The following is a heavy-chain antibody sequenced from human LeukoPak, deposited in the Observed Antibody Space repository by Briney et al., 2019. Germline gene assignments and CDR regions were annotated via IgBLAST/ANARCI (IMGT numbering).Heavy chain of an antibody. CDR1: GFTFSSYA. V-gene: IGHV3-30*04. D-gene: IGHD6-13*01. J-gene: IGHJ4*02. CDR3: ARDWSSTY. Sequence: PGGSLRLSCAASGFTFSSYAMHWVRQAPGKGLEWVAVISYDGSNKYYADSVKGRFTISRDNSKNTLYLQMNSLRAEDTAVYYCARDWSSTYWGQGTLVTVSS. CDR2: ISYDGSNK.